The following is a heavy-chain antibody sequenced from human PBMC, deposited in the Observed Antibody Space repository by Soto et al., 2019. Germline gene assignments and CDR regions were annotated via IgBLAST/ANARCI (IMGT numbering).Heavy chain of an antibody. CDR1: GGSISSSNW. Sequence: PSETLSLTCAVSGGSISSSNWWSWVRQPPGKGLEWIGEIYHSGSTNYNPSLKSRVTISVDKSKNQFSLKLSSVTAAEAAVYYCATFTGPPFVVVTAKYRLVVWGQGTT. J-gene: IGHJ6*02. D-gene: IGHD2-21*02. V-gene: IGHV4-4*02. CDR2: IYHSGST. CDR3: ATFTGPPFVVVTAKYRLVV.